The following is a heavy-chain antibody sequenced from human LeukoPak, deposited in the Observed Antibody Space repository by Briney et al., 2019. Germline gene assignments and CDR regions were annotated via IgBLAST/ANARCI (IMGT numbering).Heavy chain of an antibody. V-gene: IGHV3-15*01. CDR1: GFTFSNAC. Sequence: GGSLRLSCEASGFTFSNACMSWVRQAPGKGLEWVGRIKSKTDGGTTDYAVPVKGRFTVSRDDSKNTLYLQMNSLKTEDTAVYFCTTVNYAAFYIWGQGTMVTVSS. CDR3: TTVNYAAFYI. CDR2: IKSKTDGGTT. J-gene: IGHJ3*02. D-gene: IGHD1-7*01.